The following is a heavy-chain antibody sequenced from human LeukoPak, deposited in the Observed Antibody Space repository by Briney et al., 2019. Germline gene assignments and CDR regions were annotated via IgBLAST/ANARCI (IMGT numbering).Heavy chain of an antibody. V-gene: IGHV1-18*01. CDR3: ARRCDGDCYAFDN. Sequence: ASVKVSCKASGYTFTSYGISWVRQAPGQGLEWMGWISTYNGNTNYAQKLQGRVTMTTNTSTSTAYMEVRSLRSDDTAVYYCARRCDGDCYAFDNWGQGTLVTVSS. J-gene: IGHJ4*02. D-gene: IGHD2-21*02. CDR2: ISTYNGNT. CDR1: GYTFTSYG.